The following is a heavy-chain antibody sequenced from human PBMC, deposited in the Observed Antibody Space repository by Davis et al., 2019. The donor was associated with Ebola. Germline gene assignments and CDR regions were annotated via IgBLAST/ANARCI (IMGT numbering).Heavy chain of an antibody. V-gene: IGHV1-69*06. CDR3: ARSERSIFGVVLNWFDP. CDR1: GGTFSSYA. J-gene: IGHJ5*02. Sequence: AASVKVSCKASGGTFSSYAISWVRQAPGQGLEWMGGIIPIFGTANYAQKFQGRVTITADKSTSTAYMELSSLRSEDTAVYYCARSERSIFGVVLNWFDPWGQGTLVTVSS. CDR2: IIPIFGTA. D-gene: IGHD3-3*01.